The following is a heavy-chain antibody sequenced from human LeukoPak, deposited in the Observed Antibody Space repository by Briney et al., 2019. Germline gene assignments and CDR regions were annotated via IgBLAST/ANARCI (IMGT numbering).Heavy chain of an antibody. CDR3: AKGLAVSGTYFDY. Sequence: GGSLRLSCAASGFTFSAYGMHWVRQAPGKGLEGVAVIWYDGSNKYYADSVKGRFTISRDNSKSTLYLQINSLRAEDTALYYCAKGLAVSGTYFDYWGQGTLVTVSS. D-gene: IGHD1-26*01. CDR1: GFTFSAYG. V-gene: IGHV3-33*06. CDR2: IWYDGSNK. J-gene: IGHJ4*02.